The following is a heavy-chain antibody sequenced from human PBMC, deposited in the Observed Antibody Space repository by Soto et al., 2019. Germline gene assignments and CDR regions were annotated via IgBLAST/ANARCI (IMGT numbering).Heavy chain of an antibody. Sequence: AGGSLRLSCAASGFTFTNAWMSWVRQAPGKGLEWVGRIKREFDGGTTDYAAPVKGRFTISRDDSGNTLYLQMNSLKTEDTGIYYCTTMNYSVAGTLPWGQGSVVTVSS. CDR3: TTMNYSVAGTLP. V-gene: IGHV3-15*05. D-gene: IGHD6-19*01. CDR1: GFTFTNAW. CDR2: IKREFDGGTT. J-gene: IGHJ1*01.